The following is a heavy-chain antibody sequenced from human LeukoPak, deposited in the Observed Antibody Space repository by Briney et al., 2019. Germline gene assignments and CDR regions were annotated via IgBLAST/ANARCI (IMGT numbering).Heavy chain of an antibody. CDR2: ISDSGGST. J-gene: IGHJ4*02. CDR1: GITLSNYG. D-gene: IGHD3-10*01. Sequence: GSLRFSCAVSGITLSNYGMSWVRQAPGKGLEWVAGISDSGGSTNYADSVKGRFTISRDNPKNTLYLQMNSLRAEDTAVYFCAKRGIVIRAVIIVGFHKEAHYFDYWGQGALVTVSS. CDR3: AKRGIVIRAVIIVGFHKEAHYFDY. V-gene: IGHV3-23*01.